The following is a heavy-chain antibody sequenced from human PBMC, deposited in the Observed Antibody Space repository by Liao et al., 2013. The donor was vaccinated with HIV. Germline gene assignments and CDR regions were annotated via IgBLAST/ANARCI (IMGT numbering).Heavy chain of an antibody. CDR2: IYYSGST. Sequence: QLQLQESGPGLVKPSETLSLTCTVSGGSISFSTYYWGWIRQPPGKGLEWIGSIYYSGSTYYKPSLKSRVTISVDTSKNQFSLKLRSVTAADTAVYYCARDRDGYNSPNYWGQGTLVTVSS. D-gene: IGHD5-24*01. CDR3: ARDRDGYNSPNY. CDR1: GGSISFSTYY. V-gene: IGHV4-39*07. J-gene: IGHJ4*02.